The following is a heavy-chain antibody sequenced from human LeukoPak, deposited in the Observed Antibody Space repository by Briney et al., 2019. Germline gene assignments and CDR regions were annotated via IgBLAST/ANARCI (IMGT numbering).Heavy chain of an antibody. D-gene: IGHD6-13*01. J-gene: IGHJ4*02. Sequence: SETLSLTCTVSGGSISSGGYYWSWIRQPPGKGLEWIGYIYHSGGTYYNPSLKSRVTISVDRSKNQFSLKLSSVTAADTAVYYCAREDSSSWRSFDYWGQGTLVTVSS. CDR2: IYHSGGT. CDR3: AREDSSSWRSFDY. V-gene: IGHV4-30-2*01. CDR1: GGSISSGGYY.